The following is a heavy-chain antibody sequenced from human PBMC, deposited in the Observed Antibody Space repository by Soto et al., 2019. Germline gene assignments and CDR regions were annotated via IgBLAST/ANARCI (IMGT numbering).Heavy chain of an antibody. CDR2: IDPSHSYT. D-gene: IGHD3-10*01. CDR1: GHRFTSYW. Sequence: EFLEVFFKGFGHRFTSYWISWVPQMPGKGLECMGRIDPSHSYTNYSPSFKGHVPISADKSKSTAYLQWSSLKASDTAMYYWATISTYYYSSWMVGGQGTTVTVSS. V-gene: IGHV5-10-1*01. CDR3: ATISTYYYSSWMV. J-gene: IGHJ6*02.